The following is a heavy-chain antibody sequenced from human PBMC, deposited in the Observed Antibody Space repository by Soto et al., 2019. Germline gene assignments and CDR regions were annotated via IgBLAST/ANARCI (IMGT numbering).Heavy chain of an antibody. V-gene: IGHV4-30-4*01. Sequence: QVQLQESGPGLVKPSQTLSLTCTVSGGSISSGDYYWSWIRQPPGKGLEWIGYIYYSGSTYYNPCLKSRVTISVDTSKNQFSLKLSSVTAADTAVYYCARVLMVVTAIPTNWFDPWGQGTLVTVSS. CDR3: ARVLMVVTAIPTNWFDP. CDR1: GGSISSGDYY. CDR2: IYYSGST. J-gene: IGHJ5*02. D-gene: IGHD2-21*02.